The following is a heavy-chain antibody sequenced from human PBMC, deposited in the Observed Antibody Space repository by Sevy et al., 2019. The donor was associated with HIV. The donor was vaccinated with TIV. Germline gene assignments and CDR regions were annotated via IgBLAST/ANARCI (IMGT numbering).Heavy chain of an antibody. CDR1: GYTFTSYG. D-gene: IGHD2-8*01. CDR3: AVDPSSGHCTYGVCPSHFDY. J-gene: IGHJ4*02. CDR2: ISAYNGNT. Sequence: ASVKVSCKASGYTFTSYGISWVRQAPGQGLEWMGWISAYNGNTNYAQKLQGRVTMTTDTSTSTAYMELRSLRSDDTAGYYCAVDPSSGHCTYGVCPSHFDYWGQGTLVTVSS. V-gene: IGHV1-18*01.